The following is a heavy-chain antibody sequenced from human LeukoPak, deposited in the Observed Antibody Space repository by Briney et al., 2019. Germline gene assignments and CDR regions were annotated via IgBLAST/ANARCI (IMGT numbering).Heavy chain of an antibody. CDR2: ISGSGGST. V-gene: IGHV3-23*01. J-gene: IGHJ4*02. D-gene: IGHD4-17*01. Sequence: PGGSLRLSCAASGFTFSSYAMSWVRQAPGKGLEWVSAISGSGGSTYYADSVKGRFTISRDNAKNSLYLQMNSLRAEDTAVYYCARGLTTVTPPFGYWGQGTLVTVSS. CDR1: GFTFSSYA. CDR3: ARGLTTVTPPFGY.